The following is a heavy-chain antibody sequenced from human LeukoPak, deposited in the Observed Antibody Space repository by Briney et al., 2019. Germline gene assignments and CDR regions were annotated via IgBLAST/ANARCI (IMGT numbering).Heavy chain of an antibody. J-gene: IGHJ4*02. CDR1: GYTFTSYG. CDR2: ISAYNGNT. CDR3: AREGRDDSSGYYSFDY. V-gene: IGHV1-18*01. D-gene: IGHD3-22*01. Sequence: ASVKVSCKASGYTFTSYGISWVRQAPGQGLEWMGWISAYNGNTNYAQKLQGRVTMTTDTSTSTAYMELRSLRSDDTAVYYCAREGRDDSSGYYSFDYWGQGTLVTVSS.